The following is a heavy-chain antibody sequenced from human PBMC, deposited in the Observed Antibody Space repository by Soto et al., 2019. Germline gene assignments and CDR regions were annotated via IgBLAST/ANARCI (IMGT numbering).Heavy chain of an antibody. Sequence: GGSLRLSCAASGFTFSSYGMHWVRQAPGKGLEWVAVISYDGSNKYYADSVKGRFTISRDNSKNTLYLQMNSLRAEDTAVYYCAKAAYSSGWYPNPQYYGMDVWGQGTTVTVSS. J-gene: IGHJ6*02. CDR2: ISYDGSNK. D-gene: IGHD6-19*01. CDR1: GFTFSSYG. V-gene: IGHV3-30*18. CDR3: AKAAYSSGWYPNPQYYGMDV.